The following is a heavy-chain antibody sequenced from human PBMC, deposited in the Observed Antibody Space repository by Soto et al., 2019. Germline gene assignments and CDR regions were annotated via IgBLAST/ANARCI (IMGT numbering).Heavy chain of an antibody. CDR2: IIPIFGTA. Sequence: QVQLVQSGAEVKKPGSSVTVSCKASGGTFSSYTISWVRQAPGQGLEWMGGIIPIFGTANYAQKFQGRVTITADESTRTANMELSSLISEDTAVYYCARGNHRWLQWWYFDLWGRGTLVTVSS. J-gene: IGHJ2*01. D-gene: IGHD5-12*01. CDR1: GGTFSSYT. CDR3: ARGNHRWLQWWYFDL. V-gene: IGHV1-69*12.